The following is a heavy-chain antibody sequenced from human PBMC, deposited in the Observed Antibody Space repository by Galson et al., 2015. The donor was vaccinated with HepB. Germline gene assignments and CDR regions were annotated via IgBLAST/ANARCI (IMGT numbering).Heavy chain of an antibody. CDR3: AKGRGWYTGLDS. CDR1: GFIFSNYA. J-gene: IGHJ4*02. CDR2: ISGDTYGT. Sequence: SLRLSCAGSGFIFSNYALSWVRQAPGKGLQWVSGISGDTYGTYYADSVKGRFTISRDNSNSRLYLQMTSVTADDTATYYCAKGRGWYTGLDSGGQGALVTVSS. D-gene: IGHD6-19*01. V-gene: IGHV3-23*01.